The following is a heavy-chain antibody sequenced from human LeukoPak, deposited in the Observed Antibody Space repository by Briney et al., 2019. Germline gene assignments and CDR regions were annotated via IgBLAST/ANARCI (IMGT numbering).Heavy chain of an antibody. CDR1: GFTFSSYG. CDR3: AQASYYYDSSGYYYVLDH. CDR2: ISGSGGST. J-gene: IGHJ4*02. V-gene: IGHV3-23*01. D-gene: IGHD3-22*01. Sequence: PGGSLRLSCAASGFTFSSYGMHWVRQAPGKGLEWVSAISGSGGSTYYADSVQGRFTVFRDTSKNTLFLQMNSLRAEDTAIYYCAQASYYYDSSGYYYVLDHWGQGTLVTVSS.